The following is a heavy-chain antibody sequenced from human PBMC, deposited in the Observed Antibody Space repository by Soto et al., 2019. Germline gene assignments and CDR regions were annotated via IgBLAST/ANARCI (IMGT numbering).Heavy chain of an antibody. CDR3: AKDKRLYMPAFDI. CDR2: ISWNSGSI. J-gene: IGHJ3*02. CDR1: GFTFDDYA. D-gene: IGHD6-25*01. Sequence: EVQLVESGGGLVQPGRSLRLSCAASGFTFDDYAMHWVRQAPGKGLEWVSGISWNSGSIGYADSVKGRFTISRDNAKNSLYLQMNSLRAEDTALYYCAKDKRLYMPAFDICGQGTMVTVSS. V-gene: IGHV3-9*01.